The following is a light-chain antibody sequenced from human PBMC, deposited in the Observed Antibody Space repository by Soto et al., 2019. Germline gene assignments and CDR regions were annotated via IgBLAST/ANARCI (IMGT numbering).Light chain of an antibody. CDR1: DSMSNC. V-gene: IGKV1-5*01. CDR3: QQCHRYLT. J-gene: IGKJ1*01. CDR2: GAS. Sequence: DIQMTQSPSSLSASVGDRVTITCRASDSMSNCLAWYQQKPGKAPKLLISGASSLQSGVPSRFSGSASGTEFTLTISSLQPDDIATYYCQQCHRYLTFGQGTKVDIK.